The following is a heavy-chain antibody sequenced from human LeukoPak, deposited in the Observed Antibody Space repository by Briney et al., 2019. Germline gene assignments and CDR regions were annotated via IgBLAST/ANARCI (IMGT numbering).Heavy chain of an antibody. Sequence: GGSLRLSCAASGFTFTNAWMNWVRQAPGKGLEWVGLIKGKTYGGTTDYAAPVKGRFTISRDDSKNTLYLQMNSLQTEDTAVYYCTTARGTYASGHYWGQGILVTVSS. V-gene: IGHV3-15*07. CDR2: IKGKTYGGTT. J-gene: IGHJ4*02. CDR1: GFTFTNAW. D-gene: IGHD4-17*01. CDR3: TTARGTYASGHY.